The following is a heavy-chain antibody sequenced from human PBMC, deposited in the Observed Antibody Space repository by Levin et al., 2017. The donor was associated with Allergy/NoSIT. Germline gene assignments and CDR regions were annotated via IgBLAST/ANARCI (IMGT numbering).Heavy chain of an antibody. CDR2: ISGSGSIT. V-gene: IGHV3-11*01. D-gene: IGHD4-17*01. J-gene: IGHJ4*02. CDR3: ARDRSKYGDYQTRHLEY. CDR1: GFSFSDYY. Sequence: GESLKISCAASGFSFSDYYMSWIRQAPGKGLEWVSYISGSGSITYYADSVKGRFTISRDNAKNSLFLQMNSLRAEDTAVYYCARDRSKYGDYQTRHLEYWGQGTLVTVSS.